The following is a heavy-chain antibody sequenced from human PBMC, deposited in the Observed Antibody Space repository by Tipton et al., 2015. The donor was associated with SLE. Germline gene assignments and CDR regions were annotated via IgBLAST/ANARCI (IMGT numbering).Heavy chain of an antibody. CDR3: ARGSGRLDG. V-gene: IGHV3-11*01. Sequence: SLRLSCAAAGFTFSDYYMTWIRQAPGKGLEWVSYITSSGNIIYVAGSVKGRFTISRDNAKNSLYLQMNSLRAEDTAVYFCARGSGRLDGWGKGTTVTVS. CDR2: ITSSGNII. J-gene: IGHJ6*03. CDR1: GFTFSDYY. D-gene: IGHD7-27*01.